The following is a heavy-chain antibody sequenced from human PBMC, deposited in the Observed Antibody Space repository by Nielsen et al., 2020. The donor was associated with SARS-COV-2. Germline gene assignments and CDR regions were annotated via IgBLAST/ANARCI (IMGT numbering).Heavy chain of an antibody. CDR1: GYTFTDYY. V-gene: IGHV1-2*06. Sequence: ASVEVSCKASGYTFTDYYIHWVRQAPGQGLEWMGRINPYSGGTNYAQKFQGRVTLTRDTSINTAYMELGGLRSDDTAVHYCARARATIFGLVMSYGMDVWGQGTTVAVSS. D-gene: IGHD3/OR15-3a*01. CDR2: INPYSGGT. J-gene: IGHJ6*02. CDR3: ARARATIFGLVMSYGMDV.